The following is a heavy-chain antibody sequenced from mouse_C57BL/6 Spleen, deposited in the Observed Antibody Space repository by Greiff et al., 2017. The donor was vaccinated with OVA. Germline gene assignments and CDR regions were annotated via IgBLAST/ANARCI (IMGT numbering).Heavy chain of an antibody. D-gene: IGHD1-1*01. V-gene: IGHV7-1*01. CDR1: GFTFSDFY. Sequence: EVMLVESGGGLVQSGRSLRLSCATSGFTFSDFYMEWVRQAPGKGLEWIAASRNKANDYTTEYSASVKGRFIVSRDTSQSILYLQMNALRAEDTAIYYCAREGPSTLVADWYFDVWGTGTTVTVSS. CDR3: AREGPSTLVADWYFDV. CDR2: SRNKANDYTT. J-gene: IGHJ1*03.